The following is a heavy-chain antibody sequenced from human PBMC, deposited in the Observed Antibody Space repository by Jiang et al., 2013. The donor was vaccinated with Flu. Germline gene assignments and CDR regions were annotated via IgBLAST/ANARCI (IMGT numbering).Heavy chain of an antibody. CDR3: ARDPSAFDM. V-gene: IGHV6-1*01. Sequence: SGDSVSTNSAAWNWIRQSPSRGLEWLGRTYYRSRWYNDYAPSVESRITINPDTSKNQFSLQLNSVTPEDTAVYYCARDPSAFDMWGRGTMVTVSS. CDR1: GDSVSTNSAA. CDR2: TYYRSRWYN. J-gene: IGHJ3*02.